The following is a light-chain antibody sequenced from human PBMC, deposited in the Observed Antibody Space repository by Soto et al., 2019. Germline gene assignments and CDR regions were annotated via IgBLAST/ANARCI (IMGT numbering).Light chain of an antibody. CDR3: QQLNSYPIT. CDR1: QSVSRY. J-gene: IGKJ5*01. Sequence: EVVLTQSPGTLSLSPGERATLSCRASQSVSRYLAWYQQKPGQAPRLLIYDASNRATGIPARFSGSGSGTEFTLTISSLQSEDFATYYCQQLNSYPITFGQGTRLEIK. V-gene: IGKV3-11*01. CDR2: DAS.